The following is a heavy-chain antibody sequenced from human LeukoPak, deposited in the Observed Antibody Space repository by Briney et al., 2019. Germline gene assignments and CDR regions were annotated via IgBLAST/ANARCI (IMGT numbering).Heavy chain of an antibody. Sequence: ASVKVSCKASGYTFTSYYMHWVRQAPGQGLEWMGIINPSGGSTNYAQKFQGRVTMTRDTSTSTVYMELSSLRSDDTAVYYCARDRAGLRFLEWFPGRGFYYYYGMDVWGQGTTVTVSS. CDR2: INPSGGST. D-gene: IGHD3-3*01. CDR1: GYTFTSYY. J-gene: IGHJ6*02. CDR3: ARDRAGLRFLEWFPGRGFYYYYGMDV. V-gene: IGHV1-46*01.